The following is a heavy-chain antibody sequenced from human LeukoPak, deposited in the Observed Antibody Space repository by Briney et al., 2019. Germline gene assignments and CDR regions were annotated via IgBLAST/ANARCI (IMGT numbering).Heavy chain of an antibody. J-gene: IGHJ5*02. D-gene: IGHD3-22*01. CDR2: IYHSGST. Sequence: SETLSLTCTVSGGSISSGGYYWSWIRQPPGKGLEWIGYIYHSGSTYYNPSLKSRVTISVDTSKNQFSLKLSSVTAADTAVYYCAREGTTYYYDTSGYRPPSGSWGQGTLVTVSS. CDR1: GGSISSGGYY. V-gene: IGHV4-30-2*01. CDR3: AREGTTYYYDTSGYRPPSGS.